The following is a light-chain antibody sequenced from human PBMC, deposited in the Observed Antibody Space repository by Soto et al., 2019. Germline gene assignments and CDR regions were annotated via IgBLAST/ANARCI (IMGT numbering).Light chain of an antibody. Sequence: QSALTQPPSASGSPGQSVTISCTGTKNDVGFYDFVSWYQHHPGKAPRLIIYEVVQRPSGVPDRFSGSKSGNTASLTVSGLQAADEAEYYCSSYTNINTRACVFGTGTKVTVL. J-gene: IGLJ1*01. CDR2: EVV. CDR3: SSYTNINTRACV. V-gene: IGLV2-8*01. CDR1: KNDVGFYDF.